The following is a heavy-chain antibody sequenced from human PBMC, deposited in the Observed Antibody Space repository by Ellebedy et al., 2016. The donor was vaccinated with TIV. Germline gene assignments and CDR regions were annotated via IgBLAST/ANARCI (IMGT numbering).Heavy chain of an antibody. CDR1: GYSISSGYY. CDR2: IYHSGST. V-gene: IGHV4-38-2*02. J-gene: IGHJ4*02. D-gene: IGHD6-19*01. CDR3: ARDLNSSGWYTGD. Sequence: MPSETLSLTCTVSGYSISSGYYWGWLRQPPGKGLEWIGSIYHSGSTYYNPSLKSRVTISVDTSKNQFSLKLSSVTAADTAVYYCARDLNSSGWYTGDWGQGTLVTVSS.